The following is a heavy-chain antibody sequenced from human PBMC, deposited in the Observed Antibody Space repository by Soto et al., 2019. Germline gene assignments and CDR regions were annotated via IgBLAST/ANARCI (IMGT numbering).Heavy chain of an antibody. Sequence: GGSLRLSCAASGFTFSSYAMSWVRQAPGKGLEWVSAISGSGGSTYYADSVKGRFTISRDNSKNTLYLQMNSLRAEDTAVYYCAKDIYSSGWYQSNHDAFDIWGQGTMVTVSS. J-gene: IGHJ3*02. D-gene: IGHD6-19*01. CDR1: GFTFSSYA. CDR3: AKDIYSSGWYQSNHDAFDI. CDR2: ISGSGGST. V-gene: IGHV3-23*01.